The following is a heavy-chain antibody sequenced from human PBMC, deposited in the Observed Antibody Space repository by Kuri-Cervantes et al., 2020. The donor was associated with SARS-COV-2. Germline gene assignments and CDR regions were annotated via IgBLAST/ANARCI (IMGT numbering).Heavy chain of an antibody. CDR3: ARGTDIYDFWSGYPTEYYYYALDV. J-gene: IGHJ6*02. Sequence: GESLKISCAASGFTFSNAWMSWVRQAPGKGLEWVGRIKSKTDGGTTDYAAPVKGRFTISRDDSKNTLYLQMNSLRAEDTAVYYCARGTDIYDFWSGYPTEYYYYALDVWGQGTTVTVSS. CDR1: GFTFSNAW. CDR2: IKSKTDGGTT. D-gene: IGHD3-3*01. V-gene: IGHV3-15*01.